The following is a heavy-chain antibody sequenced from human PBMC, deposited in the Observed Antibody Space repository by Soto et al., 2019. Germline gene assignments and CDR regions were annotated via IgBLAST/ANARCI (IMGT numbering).Heavy chain of an antibody. CDR3: ARDQTIAARSDHYLYYGMDV. CDR2: ISARNDNT. CDR1: GYTFTSYG. D-gene: IGHD6-6*01. Sequence: QVQLVQSGAEVKKPGASVKVSCKASGYTFTSYGISWVRQAPGQGLECMGWISARNDNTNYAQKLQGRVTRTTHTPTSTANMERRSVRSDDAAVYYCARDQTIAARSDHYLYYGMDVWGQGTTGTGSS. V-gene: IGHV1-18*01. J-gene: IGHJ6*02.